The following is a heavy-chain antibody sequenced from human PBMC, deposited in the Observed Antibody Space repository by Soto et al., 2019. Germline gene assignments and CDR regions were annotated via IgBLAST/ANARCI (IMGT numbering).Heavy chain of an antibody. Sequence: PGWSLRLSCAAAGFSFAGYAVAWVRQAPGKGLEWVSTVSGGGGITYYADSVKGRFTISRDNSGNTEYLQMNSLNAGETALYYCAKTESFNGYYNAFDSWGQGTRVTVSS. J-gene: IGHJ4*02. CDR2: VSGGGGIT. D-gene: IGHD3-9*01. V-gene: IGHV3-23*01. CDR3: AKTESFNGYYNAFDS. CDR1: GFSFAGYA.